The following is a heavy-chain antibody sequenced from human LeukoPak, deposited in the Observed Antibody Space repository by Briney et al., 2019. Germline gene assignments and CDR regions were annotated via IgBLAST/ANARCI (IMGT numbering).Heavy chain of an antibody. J-gene: IGHJ4*02. Sequence: GGSLRLSCAASGFTVSSNYMSWVRQAPGKGLEWVSVIYSGGGTYYADSVKGRFTISRDNSKNTLNLQMNSLRAEDTAVYYCARDRYSSGWYGDFDCWGQGTLVTVSS. CDR2: IYSGGGT. V-gene: IGHV3-53*05. CDR1: GFTVSSNY. D-gene: IGHD6-19*01. CDR3: ARDRYSSGWYGDFDC.